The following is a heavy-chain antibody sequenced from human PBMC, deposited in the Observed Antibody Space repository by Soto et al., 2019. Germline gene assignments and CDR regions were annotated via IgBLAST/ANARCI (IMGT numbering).Heavy chain of an antibody. CDR1: GFTFSNFA. Sequence: PGGSLRLSCGASGFTFSNFAMSWVRQAPGGGLEWVSGLSGSGTSTYYADSVRGRFTISRDNSNNTLYLQMTSLRADDTAVYYCASDMIGANKTRYWYYYAMDLWGQGTTVTVSS. CDR2: LSGSGTST. D-gene: IGHD3-9*01. CDR3: ASDMIGANKTRYWYYYAMDL. J-gene: IGHJ6*02. V-gene: IGHV3-23*01.